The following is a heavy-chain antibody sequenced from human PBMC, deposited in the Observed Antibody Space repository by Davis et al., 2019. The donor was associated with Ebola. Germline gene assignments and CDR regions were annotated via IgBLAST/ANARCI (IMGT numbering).Heavy chain of an antibody. CDR2: ITGSGGSA. Sequence: PGGSLRLSCAASGFTFSSYSMNWVRQAPGKGLEWVSGITGSGGSAYYADSVTGRFTISRDNSNSTLSLQMNSLRAEDTAVYYCASTALPYYYYGMDVWGQGTTVTVSS. CDR1: GFTFSSYS. V-gene: IGHV3-23*01. J-gene: IGHJ6*02. CDR3: ASTALPYYYYGMDV. D-gene: IGHD2-21*02.